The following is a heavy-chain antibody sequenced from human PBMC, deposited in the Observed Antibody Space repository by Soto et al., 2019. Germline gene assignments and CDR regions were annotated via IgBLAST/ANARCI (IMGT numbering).Heavy chain of an antibody. V-gene: IGHV4-31*03. CDR1: GGSISSGGYY. Sequence: PSETLSLTCTVSGGSISSGGYYWGWIRQHPGKGLEWIGYIYYSGSTYYNPSLKSRVTISVDTSKNQFSLKLSSVTAADTAVYYCARESFNYYDSSGYPTYNWFDPWGQGTLVTVSS. CDR3: ARESFNYYDSSGYPTYNWFDP. CDR2: IYYSGST. J-gene: IGHJ5*02. D-gene: IGHD3-22*01.